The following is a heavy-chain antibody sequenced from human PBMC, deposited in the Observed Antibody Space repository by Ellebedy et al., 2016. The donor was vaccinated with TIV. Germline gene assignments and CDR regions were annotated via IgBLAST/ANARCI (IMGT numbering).Heavy chain of an antibody. D-gene: IGHD6-6*01. Sequence: GESLKISXAASGFTFSNAWMSWVRQAPGKGLEWVSRINSDGSSTSYADSVKGRFTISRDNAKNTLYLQMNSLRAEDTAVYYCATGRLVLDYWGQGTLVTVSS. V-gene: IGHV3-74*01. CDR2: INSDGSST. J-gene: IGHJ4*02. CDR3: ATGRLVLDY. CDR1: GFTFSNAW.